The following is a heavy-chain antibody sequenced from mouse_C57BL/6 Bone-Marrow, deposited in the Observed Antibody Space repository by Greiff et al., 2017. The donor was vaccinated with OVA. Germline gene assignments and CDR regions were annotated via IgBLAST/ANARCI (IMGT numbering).Heavy chain of an antibody. CDR3: ARGGLGRRDYAMDY. V-gene: IGHV5-15*01. Sequence: EVKVVESGGGLVQPGGSLKLSCAASGFTFSDYGMAWVRQAPRKGPEWVAFISNLAYSIYYADTVTGRFTISRENAKNTLCLEMSSLRSEDTAMYYCARGGLGRRDYAMDYWGQGTSVTVSS. CDR2: ISNLAYSI. D-gene: IGHD1-1*01. J-gene: IGHJ4*01. CDR1: GFTFSDYG.